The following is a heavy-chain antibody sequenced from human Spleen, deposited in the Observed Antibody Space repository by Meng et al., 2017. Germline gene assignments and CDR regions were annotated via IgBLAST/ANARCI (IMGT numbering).Heavy chain of an antibody. CDR1: GYSISSAYY. CDR3: ARVHSSGYAFDI. V-gene: IGHV4-38-2*01. Sequence: SETLSLTCAVPGYSISSAYYWAWIRQPPGKGLEWIGEINHSGSTNYNPSLKSRVTISVDTSKNQFSLKLSSVTAADTAVYYCARVHSSGYAFDIWGQGTMVTVSS. CDR2: INHSGST. J-gene: IGHJ3*02. D-gene: IGHD6-19*01.